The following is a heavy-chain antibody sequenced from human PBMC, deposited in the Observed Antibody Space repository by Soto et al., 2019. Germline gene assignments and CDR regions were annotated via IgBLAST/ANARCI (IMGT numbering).Heavy chain of an antibody. CDR3: ARGLSRGVVPAARGPNWFDP. V-gene: IGHV4-34*01. Sequence: KASETLSLTCAVYGGSYSGNYWSWIRQPPGKGREWIGEINHSGSTNYNPSLKSRVTISADPSKNQFSLKLSSVTAADTAVYYCARGLSRGVVPAARGPNWFDPWGQGTLVTVSS. CDR1: GGSYSGNY. D-gene: IGHD2-2*01. CDR2: INHSGST. J-gene: IGHJ5*02.